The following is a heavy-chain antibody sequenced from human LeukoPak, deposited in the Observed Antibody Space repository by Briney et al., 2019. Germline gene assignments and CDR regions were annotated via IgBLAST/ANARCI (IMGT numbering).Heavy chain of an antibody. CDR2: ISRSSDYI. CDR3: AREELSY. V-gene: IGHV3-21*01. D-gene: IGHD1-26*01. CDR1: GFTFSSCN. Sequence: GGSLSLSCAASGFTFSSCNMNWVRQATGKGLEWVSSISRSSDYIYYADSVKDRFTISRDNAKNTLYLQMNSLRAEDTAVYYCAREELSYWGQGTLVSVSS. J-gene: IGHJ4*02.